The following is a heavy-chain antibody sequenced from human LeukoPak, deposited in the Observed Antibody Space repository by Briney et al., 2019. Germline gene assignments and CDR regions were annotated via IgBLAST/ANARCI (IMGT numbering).Heavy chain of an antibody. D-gene: IGHD5-12*01. CDR3: ARIDIVATIDY. Sequence: PSETLSLTCTVSGGSINSGNYYWSWIRQPPGKGLEWIGCIYYSGSPYYNPSLKSRVTISVDRSKNQFSLKLSSVTAADTAVYYCARIDIVATIDYWGQGTLVTVSS. CDR2: IYYSGSP. V-gene: IGHV4-30-4*01. J-gene: IGHJ4*02. CDR1: GGSINSGNYY.